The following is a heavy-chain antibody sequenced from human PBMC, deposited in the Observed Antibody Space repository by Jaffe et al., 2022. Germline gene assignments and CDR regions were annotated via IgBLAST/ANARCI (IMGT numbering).Heavy chain of an antibody. J-gene: IGHJ4*02. CDR2: ISGSGGST. CDR1: GFTFSSYA. CDR3: AKGGSGYSSGWTQYYFDY. D-gene: IGHD6-19*01. V-gene: IGHV3-23*01. Sequence: EVQLLESGGGLVQPGGSLRLSCAASGFTFSSYAMSWVRQAPGKGLEWVSAISGSGGSTYYADSVKGRFTISRDNSKNTLYLQMNSLRAEDTAVYYCAKGGSGYSSGWTQYYFDYWGQGTLVTVSS.